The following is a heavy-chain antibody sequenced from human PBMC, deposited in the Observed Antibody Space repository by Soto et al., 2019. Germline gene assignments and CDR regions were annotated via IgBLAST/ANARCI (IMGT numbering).Heavy chain of an antibody. CDR1: GGTFSSYA. CDR3: ARCVHAVHGGYVYYYYGMDV. D-gene: IGHD4-17*01. V-gene: IGHV1-69*13. J-gene: IGHJ6*02. CDR2: IIPIFGTA. Sequence: GASVKVSCKASGGTFSSYAMSWVRQAPGQGLERMGGIIPIFGTANYAQKFQGRVTITADESTSTAYMELSSLRSEDTAVYYCARCVHAVHGGYVYYYYGMDVWGQGTTVTVSS.